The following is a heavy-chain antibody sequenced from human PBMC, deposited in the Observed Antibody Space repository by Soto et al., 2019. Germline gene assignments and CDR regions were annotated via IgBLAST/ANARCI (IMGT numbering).Heavy chain of an antibody. Sequence: PSETLSLTCTVSGGSISSSSYYWGWIRQPPGKGLEWIGSIYYSGSTYYNPSLKSRVTISVDTSKNQFSLKLSSVTAADTAVHYCASQYQLLYGGGYYYYGMDVWGQGTTVTVSS. V-gene: IGHV4-39*01. CDR3: ASQYQLLYGGGYYYYGMDV. D-gene: IGHD2-2*02. CDR1: GGSISSSSYY. J-gene: IGHJ6*02. CDR2: IYYSGST.